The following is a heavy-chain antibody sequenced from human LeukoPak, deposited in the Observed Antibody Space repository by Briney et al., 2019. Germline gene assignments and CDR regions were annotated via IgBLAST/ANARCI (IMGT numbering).Heavy chain of an antibody. CDR3: ARLKYYYDSSGYRAEYFQH. D-gene: IGHD3-22*01. CDR2: IYYSGST. J-gene: IGHJ1*01. Sequence: SETLSLTCTVSGGSISSSSYYWGWIRQPPGKGLEGVGSIYYSGSTYYNPSLKSRVTISVDTSKNQFSLKLSSVTAADTAVYYCARLKYYYDSSGYRAEYFQHWGQGTLVTVSS. V-gene: IGHV4-39*07. CDR1: GGSISSSSYY.